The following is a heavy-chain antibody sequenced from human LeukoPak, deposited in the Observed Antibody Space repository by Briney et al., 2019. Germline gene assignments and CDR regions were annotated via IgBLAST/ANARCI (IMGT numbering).Heavy chain of an antibody. V-gene: IGHV4-4*07. CDR1: GASISSYY. J-gene: IGHJ2*01. CDR3: AGTSGRVLDMDWYFDL. D-gene: IGHD2-15*01. Sequence: NPSETLSLTCTVSGASISSYYWSWIRQPAGKGLEWIGRIYSSGSTNYNPSLKSRVTMSVDTSKNQFSLKLSSVTAADTAVYYCAGTSGRVLDMDWYFDLWGRGTLVTVSS. CDR2: IYSSGST.